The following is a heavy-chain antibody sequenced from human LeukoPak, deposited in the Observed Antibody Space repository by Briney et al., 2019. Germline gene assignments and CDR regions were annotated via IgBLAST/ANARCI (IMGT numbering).Heavy chain of an antibody. J-gene: IGHJ5*02. CDR3: ARAAAVTGAFRDNWFDP. CDR2: IYSGST. D-gene: IGHD6-19*01. Sequence: GGSLRLSCTVSGFTVSSNSMSWVRQAPGKGLEWVSFIYSGSTHYADSVKGRFTISRDNSKNTLYLRMNSLRPEDTALYYCARAAAVTGAFRDNWFDPWGQGTLVTVSS. V-gene: IGHV3-66*03. CDR1: GFTVSSNS.